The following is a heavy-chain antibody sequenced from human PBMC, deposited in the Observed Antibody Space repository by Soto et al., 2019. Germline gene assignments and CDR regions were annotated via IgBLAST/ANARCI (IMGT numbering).Heavy chain of an antibody. Sequence: VKVSCKASGGTFSSYAISWVRQAPGQGLEWMGGIIPIFGTANYAQKFQGRVTITADKSTSTAYMELSSLRSEDTAVYYCARESYPAQDVDYWGQGTLVTVSS. J-gene: IGHJ4*02. CDR1: GGTFSSYA. D-gene: IGHD2-15*01. CDR2: IIPIFGTA. CDR3: ARESYPAQDVDY. V-gene: IGHV1-69*06.